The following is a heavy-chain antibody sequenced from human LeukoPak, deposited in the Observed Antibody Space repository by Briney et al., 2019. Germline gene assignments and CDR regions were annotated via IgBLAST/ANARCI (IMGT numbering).Heavy chain of an antibody. Sequence: ASVKVSCKASGYTFTSYGISWVRQAPGQGLEWMGWISAYNGNTNYAQKLQGRVTMTTDTSTSTAYMELRSLRSDDTAVYYCARDRLIAAAGDFDYWGQGTLVTVSS. D-gene: IGHD6-13*01. CDR1: GYTFTSYG. CDR3: ARDRLIAAAGDFDY. V-gene: IGHV1-18*01. J-gene: IGHJ4*02. CDR2: ISAYNGNT.